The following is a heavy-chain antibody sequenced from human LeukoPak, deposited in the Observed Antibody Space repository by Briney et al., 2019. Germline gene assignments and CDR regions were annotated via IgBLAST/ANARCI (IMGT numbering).Heavy chain of an antibody. CDR3: AQRGVRLAPDFNL. V-gene: IGHV3-23*01. CDR2: ISSSVYST. CDR1: GFTFSNYA. D-gene: IGHD3-3*01. Sequence: PGRCLRLSCAAAGFTFSNYATSWVRQAPGKRLEWVSAISSSVYSTSYADSLKGRFTISRDNSKNTLFLQMNSLRAEDTAVYYCAQRGVRLAPDFNLWGKGTLVTVSS. J-gene: IGHJ4*02.